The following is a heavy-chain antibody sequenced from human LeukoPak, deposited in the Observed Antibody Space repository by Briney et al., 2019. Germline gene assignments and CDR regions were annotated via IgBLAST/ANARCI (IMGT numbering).Heavy chain of an antibody. V-gene: IGHV4-59*08. J-gene: IGHJ3*02. D-gene: IGHD1-26*01. Sequence: SETLSLTCTVSGGSISSYYWSWIRQPPGKGLEWIGYIYYSGSTNYNPSLKSRVTISVDTSKNQFSLKLSSVTAADTAVYYCARVDTPVGARNADAFDIWGQGTMVTVSS. CDR1: GGSISSYY. CDR3: ARVDTPVGARNADAFDI. CDR2: IYYSGST.